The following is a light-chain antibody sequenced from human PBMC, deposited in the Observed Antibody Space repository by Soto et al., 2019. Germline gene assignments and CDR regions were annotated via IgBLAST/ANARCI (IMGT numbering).Light chain of an antibody. V-gene: IGLV1-47*01. CDR3: AAWDDSLSGPGV. Sequence: QLVLTQPPSASGTPGQRVSISCSGSTSNIGSNYVYWYQQFPGMAPKLLIQRNNQRPSGVPDRFSGSKSGTSASLAISGLRPEDEADYYCAAWDDSLSGPGVFGGGTKLTVL. CDR1: TSNIGSNY. CDR2: RNN. J-gene: IGLJ3*02.